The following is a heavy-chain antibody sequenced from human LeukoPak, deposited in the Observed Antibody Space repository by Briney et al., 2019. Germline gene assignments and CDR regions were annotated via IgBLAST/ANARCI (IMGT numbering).Heavy chain of an antibody. D-gene: IGHD6-19*01. CDR1: GDSVSSTSAA. Sequence: SQTLSLTCAISGDSVSSTSAAWNWIRQSPSRGLEWLGRTYYRSKWFNAYAVSVKSRITINPDTSKNQFSLQLNSVTPEDTAVYYCARDEDVSVAGTGDAFDIWGQGTTVTVSS. CDR2: TYYRSKWFN. V-gene: IGHV6-1*01. J-gene: IGHJ3*02. CDR3: ARDEDVSVAGTGDAFDI.